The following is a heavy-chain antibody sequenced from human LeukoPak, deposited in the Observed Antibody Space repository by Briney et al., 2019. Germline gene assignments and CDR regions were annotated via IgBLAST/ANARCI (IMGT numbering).Heavy chain of an antibody. J-gene: IGHJ4*02. V-gene: IGHV4-39*07. D-gene: IGHD5-18*01. CDR3: ARDRGGYTYSHDY. Sequence: SETLSLTCNVSGASIISGRNYWAWIRQSPGKGLEWIGEIYHDGSTNYNPSLKSRVTISMDKSKNQLSLKLNFVTAADTAVYYCARDRGGYTYSHDYWGQGTLVTVSS. CDR1: GASIISGRNY. CDR2: IYHDGST.